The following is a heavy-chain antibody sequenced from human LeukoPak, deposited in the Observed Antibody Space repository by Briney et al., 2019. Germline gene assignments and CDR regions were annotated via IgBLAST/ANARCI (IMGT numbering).Heavy chain of an antibody. Sequence: GGSLRLSCAASGFTVSDNNMIWVRQAPGKGLEWVSTLHRDGSVRYADSVKGRFTISRDNSRNTLYLQMNSLRAEDTAVYYCARGGVPAAFYYFDYWGQGTLVTVSS. D-gene: IGHD2-2*01. V-gene: IGHV3-53*01. CDR3: ARGGVPAAFYYFDY. CDR2: LHRDGSV. J-gene: IGHJ4*02. CDR1: GFTVSDNN.